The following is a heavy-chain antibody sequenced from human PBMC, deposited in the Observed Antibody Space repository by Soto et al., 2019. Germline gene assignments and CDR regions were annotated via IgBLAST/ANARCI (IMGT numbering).Heavy chain of an antibody. Sequence: QVQLQESGPGLVKPSETLSLTCTVSGSSVSSGIYYWTWIRQPPGKGLEWIGYIYHSETTNYNASLRSRVTISVDTSKNQLSLRLTSVTAADTAVYYCERYHDYGDYGYFDSWGQGTLVTVSS. CDR3: ERYHDYGDYGYFDS. CDR2: IYHSETT. J-gene: IGHJ4*02. CDR1: GSSVSSGIYY. V-gene: IGHV4-61*01. D-gene: IGHD4-17*01.